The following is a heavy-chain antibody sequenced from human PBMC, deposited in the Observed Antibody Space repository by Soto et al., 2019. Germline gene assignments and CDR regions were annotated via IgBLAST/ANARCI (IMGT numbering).Heavy chain of an antibody. CDR2: IIPILGVA. V-gene: IGHV1-69*08. Sequence: QVQLVQSGAEVKKPGSSVKVSCKASGGILSTNTISWVRQAPGQGLEWMGRIIPILGVANYAQKFQGRVTLSGDKSTSTDYLELRCHRSEDTAVYYCAREWRGDSQHFSYFDLWGRGTLVTVSS. J-gene: IGHJ2*01. CDR3: AREWRGDSQHFSYFDL. CDR1: GGILSTNT. D-gene: IGHD4-17*01.